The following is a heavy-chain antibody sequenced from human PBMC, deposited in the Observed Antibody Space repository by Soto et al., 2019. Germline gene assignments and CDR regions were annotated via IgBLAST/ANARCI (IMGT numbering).Heavy chain of an antibody. CDR3: ASVSSEYYDILTGYSVSANWFDP. D-gene: IGHD3-9*01. J-gene: IGHJ5*02. CDR2: ISSSGSTI. Sequence: GSLRLSCAASGFTFSDYYMSWIRQAPGKGLEWVSYISSSGSTIYYADSVKGRFTISRDNAKNPLYLQMNSLRAEDTAVYYCASVSSEYYDILTGYSVSANWFDPWGQGTLVTVSS. CDR1: GFTFSDYY. V-gene: IGHV3-11*01.